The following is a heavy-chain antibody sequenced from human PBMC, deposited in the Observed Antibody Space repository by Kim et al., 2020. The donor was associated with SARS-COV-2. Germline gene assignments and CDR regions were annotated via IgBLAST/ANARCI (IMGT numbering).Heavy chain of an antibody. V-gene: IGHV3-23*01. D-gene: IGHD3-16*01. Sequence: GGSLRLSCAASGFTFSSYAMSWVRQAPGKGLEWVSAISGSGGSTYYADSVKGRFTISRDNSKNTLYLQMNSLRAEDTAVYYCATTLGAPTYYFDYWGQGTLVTVSS. CDR1: GFTFSSYA. J-gene: IGHJ4*02. CDR3: ATTLGAPTYYFDY. CDR2: ISGSGGST.